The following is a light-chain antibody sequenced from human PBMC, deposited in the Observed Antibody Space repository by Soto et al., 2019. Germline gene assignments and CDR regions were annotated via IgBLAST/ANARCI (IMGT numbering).Light chain of an antibody. Sequence: SVLTQPPSASGTPGPRVTISCSGNRSNIGSNPVNWYQQLPGTAPKLLIDSNNQRPSGVPDRFSGSRSGTSASLAISGLQSEDEADYYCAAWDDSLYGRVFGTGTKVTVL. V-gene: IGLV1-44*01. CDR2: SNN. CDR1: RSNIGSNP. CDR3: AAWDDSLYGRV. J-gene: IGLJ1*01.